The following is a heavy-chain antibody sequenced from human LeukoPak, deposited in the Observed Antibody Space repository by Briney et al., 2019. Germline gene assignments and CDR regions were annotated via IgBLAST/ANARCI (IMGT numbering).Heavy chain of an antibody. CDR2: ITNRSTYI. V-gene: IGHV3-21*01. J-gene: IGHJ3*01. Sequence: PGGSLRLSCAGSGFTFSHYSMNWVRQAPGKGLEWVSSITNRSTYIYYADSVKGRFAVSRDNAKNSVFLQMNRLRAEDTAVYYCARDSVLLSDAFDVWAQGTMVTVSS. D-gene: IGHD2/OR15-2a*01. CDR1: GFTFSHYS. CDR3: ARDSVLLSDAFDV.